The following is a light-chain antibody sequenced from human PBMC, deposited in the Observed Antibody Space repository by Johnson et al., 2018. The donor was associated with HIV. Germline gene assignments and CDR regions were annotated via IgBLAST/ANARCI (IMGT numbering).Light chain of an antibody. CDR3: ASWDRSLTVGTV. CDR1: SSNIGNNY. V-gene: IGLV1-51*02. J-gene: IGLJ1*01. CDR2: ENN. Sequence: CSGSSSNIGNNYVSWYQQLPGTAPKLLIYENNKRPSGIPDRFSGSKSGTSATLDITGLQTGDEADYYCASWDRSLTVGTVFGPGTRVTVL.